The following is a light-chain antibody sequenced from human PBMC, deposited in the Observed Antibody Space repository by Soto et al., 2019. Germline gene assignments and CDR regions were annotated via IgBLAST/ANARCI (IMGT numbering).Light chain of an antibody. Sequence: ETVLTQSPAILSSSPGESATLSCRTSQSVDTSLAWYQQKPGQAPRLLIYDASSRATGIPVRFSGSGSGTDFTLTISSLEPEDFAVYYCQHRGNWGTFGGGTKVEIK. V-gene: IGKV3-11*01. J-gene: IGKJ4*01. CDR1: QSVDTS. CDR3: QHRGNWGT. CDR2: DAS.